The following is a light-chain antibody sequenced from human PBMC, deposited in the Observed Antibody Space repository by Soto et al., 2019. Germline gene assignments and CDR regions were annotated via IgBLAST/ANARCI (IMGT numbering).Light chain of an antibody. CDR3: QQYGSPGT. J-gene: IGKJ1*01. V-gene: IGKV3-20*01. CDR1: QSVASKY. Sequence: EIVLTQSPGTLSLSPGDRATLSCRASQSVASKYLTWYQQRPGQPPRLLIYGTTTRATDIPDRFSASGSVTAFTLTISRLEPEDFAVYFCQQYGSPGTFGQGTKVEIK. CDR2: GTT.